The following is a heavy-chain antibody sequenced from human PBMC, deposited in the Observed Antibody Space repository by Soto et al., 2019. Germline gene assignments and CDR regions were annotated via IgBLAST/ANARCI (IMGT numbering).Heavy chain of an antibody. D-gene: IGHD2-15*01. CDR1: GYTFTGYY. Sequence: GASVKVSCKASGYTFTGYYMHWVRQAPGQGLEWMGWINPNSGGTNYAQKFQGRVTMTRDTSISTAYMELSRLRSDDTAVYYCARGSIRILNRSPWGMDVWGQGTTVTVS. CDR3: ARGSIRILNRSPWGMDV. CDR2: INPNSGGT. V-gene: IGHV1-2*02. J-gene: IGHJ6*02.